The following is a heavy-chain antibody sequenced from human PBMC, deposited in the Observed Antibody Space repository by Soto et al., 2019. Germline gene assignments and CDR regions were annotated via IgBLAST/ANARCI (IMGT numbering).Heavy chain of an antibody. CDR1: GFTFDNAW. D-gene: IGHD3-16*01. CDR3: TTLGVHALIHF. CDR2: IQSKTEGGTA. Sequence: VQLVESGGGLLKPGGTLRLSCAASGFTFDNAWMSWVRQAPGKGLEWVGRIQSKTEGGTADYAAPVNGRVIISRDDSENRLYLQLNSLKTEDTAVYYCTTLGVHALIHFWGQGTLVTVSS. V-gene: IGHV3-15*01. J-gene: IGHJ4*02.